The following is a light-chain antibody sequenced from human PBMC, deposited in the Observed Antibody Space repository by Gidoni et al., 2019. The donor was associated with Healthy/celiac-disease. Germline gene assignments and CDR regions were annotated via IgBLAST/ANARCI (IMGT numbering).Light chain of an antibody. J-gene: IGLJ3*02. Sequence: QSALPQPASVSGSPGQSITISCTGSSSYIGDYDFVSWYQQHPGEAPQLVIYDVTNRPSGIPGRFSGFKSGNTASLTISGLQAEDEADYYCSSYSITAPVVFGGGTRLTVL. CDR2: DVT. CDR3: SSYSITAPVV. CDR1: SSYIGDYDF. V-gene: IGLV2-14*03.